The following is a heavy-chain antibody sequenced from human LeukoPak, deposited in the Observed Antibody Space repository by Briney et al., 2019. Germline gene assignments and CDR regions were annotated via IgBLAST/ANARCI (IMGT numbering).Heavy chain of an antibody. V-gene: IGHV5-51*01. Sequence: GESLKISCKGSGYSFTSYWIVWVRQMPGKGLEWMGVIYPDDSETKYSPSFQGQVTISADKSIGTAYLQWSSLKASDSAMYYCARQDGAAKYFFDYWGQGTLVTVSS. CDR3: ARQDGAAKYFFDY. D-gene: IGHD5-24*01. J-gene: IGHJ4*02. CDR2: IYPDDSET. CDR1: GYSFTSYW.